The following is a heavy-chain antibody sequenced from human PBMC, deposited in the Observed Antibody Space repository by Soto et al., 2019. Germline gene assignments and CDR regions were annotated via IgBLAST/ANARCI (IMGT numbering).Heavy chain of an antibody. D-gene: IGHD1-26*01. Sequence: QMQLVQSGPEVKKPGTSVKVSCKTSGFTLINSAVKWVRQARGQRREWIGWIVVDSDNTNYAQKFQERVTITRDMAKSTAYMGLSRLRSEDTAVYSCAAREGGYTDDFAIGGQGTMVTVSS. CDR1: GFTLINSA. J-gene: IGHJ3*02. CDR3: AAREGGYTDDFAI. CDR2: IVVDSDNT. V-gene: IGHV1-58*01.